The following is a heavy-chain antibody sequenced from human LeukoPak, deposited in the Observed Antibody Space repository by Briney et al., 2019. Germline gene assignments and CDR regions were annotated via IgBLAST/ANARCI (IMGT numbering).Heavy chain of an antibody. CDR3: AREFEEDITMVRGNWFDP. Sequence: ASVKVSCKASGGTFSSYAISWVRQAPGQGLEWMGGIIPIFGTANYAQKFQGRVTITADKSTSTAYMELSSLRSEDTAVYYCAREFEEDITMVRGNWFDPWGQGTLVTVSS. CDR1: GGTFSSYA. D-gene: IGHD3-10*01. V-gene: IGHV1-69*06. J-gene: IGHJ5*02. CDR2: IIPIFGTA.